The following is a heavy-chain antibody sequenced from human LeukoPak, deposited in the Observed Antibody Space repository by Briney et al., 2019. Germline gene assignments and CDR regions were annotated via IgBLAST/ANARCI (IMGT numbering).Heavy chain of an antibody. CDR3: AKGTSSDYGGHVEN. CDR1: GFTFSSYG. D-gene: IGHD4-23*01. Sequence: GRSLRLSCTASGFTFSSYGMHWVRQAPGKGLEWVAVISFDGSNKYYADSVKGRFTISRDNSKNTLYLQMNSLSAEDTAVYYCAKGTSSDYGGHVENGGQGTLVTVSS. CDR2: ISFDGSNK. V-gene: IGHV3-30*18. J-gene: IGHJ4*02.